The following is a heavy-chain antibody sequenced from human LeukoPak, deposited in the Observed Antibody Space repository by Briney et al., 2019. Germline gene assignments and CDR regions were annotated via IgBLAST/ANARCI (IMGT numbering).Heavy chain of an antibody. V-gene: IGHV3-7*05. CDR1: GFTVSNYW. J-gene: IGHJ4*02. D-gene: IGHD5-24*01. Sequence: GGSLRLSCAASGFTVSNYWMSWVRQAPGKGLEWVANINTDGSNKYYVDSVKGRFTIARDNAKNSQYLQMNSLRADDTAVYYCERDTGYNTFDYWGQGTPVTVSS. CDR2: INTDGSNK. CDR3: ERDTGYNTFDY.